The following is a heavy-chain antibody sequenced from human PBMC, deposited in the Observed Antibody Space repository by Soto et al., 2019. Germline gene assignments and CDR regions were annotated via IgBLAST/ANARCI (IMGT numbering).Heavy chain of an antibody. CDR3: ARGPGSYSSSSGFYYYGMDV. J-gene: IGHJ6*02. D-gene: IGHD6-6*01. Sequence: QVQLVQSGAEVKKPGSSVKVSCKASGGTFSSYAISWVRQAPGQGLEWMGGIIPIFGTANYAQKFQGRVTITADESTSTAYMELSSLRSEDTAVYYCARGPGSYSSSSGFYYYGMDVWGQGTTVTVSS. CDR2: IIPIFGTA. CDR1: GGTFSSYA. V-gene: IGHV1-69*01.